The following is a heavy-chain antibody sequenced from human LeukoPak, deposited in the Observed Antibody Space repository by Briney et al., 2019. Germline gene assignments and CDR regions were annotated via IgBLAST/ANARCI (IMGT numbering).Heavy chain of an antibody. CDR2: ISAYNGNT. CDR3: ARVALVRGVIITNWFDP. V-gene: IGHV1-18*01. Sequence: GASVKVSCKASGYTFTSYGISWVRQAPGQALEWMGWISAYNGNTNYVQKLQGRVTMTTDTSTSTAYMELRSLRSDDTAVYYCARVALVRGVIITNWFDPWGQGTLVTVSS. CDR1: GYTFTSYG. D-gene: IGHD3-10*01. J-gene: IGHJ5*02.